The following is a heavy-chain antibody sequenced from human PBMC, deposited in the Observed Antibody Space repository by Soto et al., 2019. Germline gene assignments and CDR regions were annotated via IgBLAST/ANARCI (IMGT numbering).Heavy chain of an antibody. CDR3: RSSTSISGLYWYLDL. CDR2: IYHSGTT. D-gene: IGHD6-13*01. V-gene: IGHV4-4*02. CDR1: GGSINSSDW. J-gene: IGHJ2*01. Sequence: QVQLQESGPGLVKPSGTLSLTCAVSGGSINSSDWWSWVRQPPGKGLEWIGEIYHSGTTHYNPSLKSRVTISLDKCKTQFARKLCSVTAADGAVYYSRSSTSISGLYWYLDLWGRGTLVTVSS.